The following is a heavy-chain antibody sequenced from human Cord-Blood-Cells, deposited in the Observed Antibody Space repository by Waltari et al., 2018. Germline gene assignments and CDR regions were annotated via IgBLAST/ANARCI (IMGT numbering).Heavy chain of an antibody. V-gene: IGHV1-69*01. CDR1: GGTFTGSA. D-gene: IGHD1-26*01. CDR2: IIPIFGTA. Sequence: QVQLVQSGAEVKKPGSSVKYSCQASGGTFTGSAMSWWRQAPGQRLEWMGGIIPIFGTANYEQKFQGRVTITADESTSTAYMELSSLRSEDTAVYYCAREVGALVRFAFDIWGQGTMVTVSS. J-gene: IGHJ3*02. CDR3: AREVGALVRFAFDI.